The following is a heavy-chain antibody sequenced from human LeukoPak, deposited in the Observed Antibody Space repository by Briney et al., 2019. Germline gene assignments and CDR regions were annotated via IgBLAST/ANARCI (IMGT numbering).Heavy chain of an antibody. D-gene: IGHD6-13*01. CDR1: GGSFSGYY. CDR3: ASFRSSWYGGEYYFDY. CDR2: INHSGST. Sequence: SETLSLTCAVYGGSFSGYYWSWIRQPPGKGLEWSGEINHSGSTNYNPSLKIRVTISVDTSKNPCSLTLSSVTAADTAVYYCASFRSSWYGGEYYFDYWGQGTLVTVSS. J-gene: IGHJ4*02. V-gene: IGHV4-34*01.